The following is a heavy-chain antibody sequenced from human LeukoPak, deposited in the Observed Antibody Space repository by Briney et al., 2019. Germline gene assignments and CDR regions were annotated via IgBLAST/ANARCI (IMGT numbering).Heavy chain of an antibody. D-gene: IGHD5-12*01. V-gene: IGHV6-1*01. CDR2: TYYRSKWYN. CDR1: GDSVSSNVAA. J-gene: IGHJ4*02. Sequence: SQTLSLTCAISGDSVSSNVAAWNWIWHSPSRGLERLGRTYYRSKWYNDYAESMKSRITINADTSKNQFSLHLNSVTPEDTAVYYCARDSGSGDDHIDYWGQGTLVTVSS. CDR3: ARDSGSGDDHIDY.